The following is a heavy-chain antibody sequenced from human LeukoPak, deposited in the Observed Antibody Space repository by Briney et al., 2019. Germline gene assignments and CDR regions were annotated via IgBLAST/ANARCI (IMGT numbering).Heavy chain of an antibody. J-gene: IGHJ5*02. CDR1: GGSISSGDYY. V-gene: IGHV4-30-4*08. CDR2: IYYSGST. Sequence: PSETLSLTCTVSGGSISSGDYYWSWIRQPPGKGLEWIGYIYYSGSTYYNPSLKSRVTISVDTSKNQFSLKLSSVTAADTAVYYCARDRTIFGSGPKQFDPWGQGTLVTVSS. D-gene: IGHD3-3*01. CDR3: ARDRTIFGSGPKQFDP.